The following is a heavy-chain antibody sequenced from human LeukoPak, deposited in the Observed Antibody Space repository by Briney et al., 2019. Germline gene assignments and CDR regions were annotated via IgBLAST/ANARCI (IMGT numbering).Heavy chain of an antibody. V-gene: IGHV3-74*01. J-gene: IGHJ4*02. CDR2: INSDGSTT. D-gene: IGHD1-14*01. Sequence: GGSLRLSCAASGFTFTNYLMHWVRQVPGEGLMWLSRINSDGSTTSYAGSVKGRFTISRDNANNTLYLQLNTLRVEDTAVYYCARETEGGLDYWGQGTLVSVSS. CDR3: ARETEGGLDY. CDR1: GFTFTNYL.